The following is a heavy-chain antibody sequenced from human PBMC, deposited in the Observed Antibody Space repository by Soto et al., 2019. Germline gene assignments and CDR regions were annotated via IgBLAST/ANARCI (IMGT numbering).Heavy chain of an antibody. D-gene: IGHD2-2*01. CDR3: ARSRYCSSTSCAQTYYFDY. CDR2: IIPILGIA. V-gene: IGHV1-69*02. Sequence: QVQLVQSGAEVKKPGSSVKVSCKASGGTFSSYTISWVRQAPGQGLEWMGRIIPILGIANYAQKCQGRVTITADKTTSTAYMELSSLRSEGTAVYYCARSRYCSSTSCAQTYYFDYWGQGTLVTVSS. CDR1: GGTFSSYT. J-gene: IGHJ4*02.